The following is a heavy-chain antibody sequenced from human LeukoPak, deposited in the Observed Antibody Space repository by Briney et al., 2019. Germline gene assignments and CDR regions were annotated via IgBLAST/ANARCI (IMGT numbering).Heavy chain of an antibody. D-gene: IGHD3-10*01. CDR1: GYTFTSYY. V-gene: IGHV1-18*04. J-gene: IGHJ4*02. CDR2: ISAYNGNT. Sequence: ASVKVSCKASGYTFTSYYMHWVRQAPGQGLEWMGWISAYNGNTNYAQKLQGRVTMTTDTSTSTAYMELRSLRSDDTAVYYCARDYHYYGPMDYWGQGTLVTVSS. CDR3: ARDYHYYGPMDY.